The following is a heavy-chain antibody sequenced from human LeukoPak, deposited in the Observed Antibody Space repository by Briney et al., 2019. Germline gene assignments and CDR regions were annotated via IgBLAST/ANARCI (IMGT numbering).Heavy chain of an antibody. CDR2: MYYSGTT. D-gene: IGHD4-11*01. CDR3: ARGVDRSVSFDY. J-gene: IGHJ4*02. Sequence: SETLSLTCTVSGGSINNDDYYWSWIRQPPGKGLEWIGYMYYSGTTSYNPSLKSRVTISLDTSKNHFSLKLNSVTAADTAVYYCARGVDRSVSFDYWGQGTLVTVSS. V-gene: IGHV4-30-4*08. CDR1: GGSINNDDYY.